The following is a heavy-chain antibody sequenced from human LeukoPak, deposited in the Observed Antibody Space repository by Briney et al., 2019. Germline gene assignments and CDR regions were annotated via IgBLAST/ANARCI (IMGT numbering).Heavy chain of an antibody. D-gene: IGHD2-15*01. CDR3: ARGYCSGGSCYSYYYYNYMDV. V-gene: IGHV4-39*07. CDR2: IYYSGST. Sequence: SETLSLTCTVSGGSIRSSSYYWGWIRQPPGKGLEWIGGIYYSGSTSYNPSLKSRVTISVDTSKNQFSLILHSVTAADTAVYYCARGYCSGGSCYSYYYYNYMDVWGKGTTVTVSS. CDR1: GGSIRSSSYY. J-gene: IGHJ6*03.